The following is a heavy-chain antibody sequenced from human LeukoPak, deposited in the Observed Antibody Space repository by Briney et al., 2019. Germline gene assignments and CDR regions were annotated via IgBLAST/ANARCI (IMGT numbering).Heavy chain of an antibody. CDR1: GFTFSSYW. V-gene: IGHV3-74*01. Sequence: GGSLRLSCAASGFTFSSYWMHWVRQAPGKGLVWVSRINSDGSSTSYADSVKGRFTLSRGNAKNTLYLQMNSLRAEDAAVYYCARVLLGAGQQLAYYYYGMDVWGQGTTVTVSS. CDR3: ARVLLGAGQQLAYYYYGMDV. D-gene: IGHD6-13*01. J-gene: IGHJ6*02. CDR2: INSDGSST.